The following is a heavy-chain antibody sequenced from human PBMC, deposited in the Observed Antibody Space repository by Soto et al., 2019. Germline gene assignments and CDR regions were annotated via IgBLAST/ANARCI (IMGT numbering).Heavy chain of an antibody. CDR2: IRSKANSYAT. CDR1: GFTFSGSA. CDR3: TVDRGYSYGYVDY. D-gene: IGHD5-18*01. Sequence: EVQLVESGGGLVQPGGSLKPSCAASGFTFSGSAMHWVRQASGKGLEWVGRIRSKANSYATAYAASVKGRFTISRDDSKNTAYLQMNSLKTEDTAVYYCTVDRGYSYGYVDYWGQGTLVTVSS. J-gene: IGHJ4*02. V-gene: IGHV3-73*02.